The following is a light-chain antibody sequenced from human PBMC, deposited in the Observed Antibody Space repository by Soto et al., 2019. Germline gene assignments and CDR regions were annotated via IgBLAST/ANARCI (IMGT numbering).Light chain of an antibody. CDR1: QSVSSN. Sequence: ETVMTQSPATLSVSPGERATLSCRASQSVSSNLAWYQQKPGQPPRLLIYDISTRATGIPTRFSGSGSGTEFTLTISSLQSEDFAVYYCQQYDDSVWTFGQGTRVEI. CDR3: QQYDDSVWT. CDR2: DIS. J-gene: IGKJ1*01. V-gene: IGKV3D-15*01.